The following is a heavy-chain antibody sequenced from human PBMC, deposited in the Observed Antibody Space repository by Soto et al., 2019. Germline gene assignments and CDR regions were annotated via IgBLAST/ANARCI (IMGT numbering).Heavy chain of an antibody. Sequence: QVQLVQSGAEVKKPGSSVKVSCKASGGTFISYAISWVRQAPGQGLEWMGGIIPIFGTANYAQKFQGRVTITADESTSTAYMELSSLRAEDTAVYYCAMGGYDRSGYTYYFDYWGQGTLVTVSS. J-gene: IGHJ4*02. CDR3: AMGGYDRSGYTYYFDY. V-gene: IGHV1-69*12. CDR1: GGTFISYA. D-gene: IGHD3-22*01. CDR2: IIPIFGTA.